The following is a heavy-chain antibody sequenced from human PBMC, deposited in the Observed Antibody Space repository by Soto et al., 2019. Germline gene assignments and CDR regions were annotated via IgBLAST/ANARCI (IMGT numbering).Heavy chain of an antibody. J-gene: IGHJ4*02. CDR1: GVSVSVESYY. CDR2: ISNSGST. D-gene: IGHD3-22*01. V-gene: IGHV4-31*03. CDR3: ARDRGAQQWFLAY. Sequence: SETLSLTCTVSGVSVSVESYYWTWIRQHPGKGLEWIGYISNSGSTYHNPSIDSRVTMSVDTSKNQISLKLTSATAADTAVYYCARDRGAQQWFLAYSGPGSMKTVSS.